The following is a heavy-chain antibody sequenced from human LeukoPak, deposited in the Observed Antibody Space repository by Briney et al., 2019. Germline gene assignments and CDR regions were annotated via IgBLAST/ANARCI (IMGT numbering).Heavy chain of an antibody. V-gene: IGHV1-69*13. J-gene: IGHJ4*02. D-gene: IGHD2-15*01. CDR2: IIPIFGTA. CDR3: ARSGMVTSYYFDY. CDR1: GGTFSSYA. Sequence: SVKVSCKASGGTFSSYAISWVRQAPGQGLEWMGGIIPIFGTANYAQKFQGRVTIAADESTSTAYMELSSLRSEDTAVYYCARSGMVTSYYFDYWGQGTLVTVSS.